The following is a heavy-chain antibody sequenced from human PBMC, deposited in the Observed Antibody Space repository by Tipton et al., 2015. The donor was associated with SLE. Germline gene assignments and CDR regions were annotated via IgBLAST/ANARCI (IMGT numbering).Heavy chain of an antibody. CDR3: AKGPGSGSSGPFDY. D-gene: IGHD1-26*01. CDR2: IRYDGSNK. V-gene: IGHV3-30*02. Sequence: SLRLSCVTSGFTFSSYGMHWVRQAPGKGLEWVAFIRYDGSNKYYADSVKGRFTISRDNSRNTLYLQMTTLRAEDTAVYYCAKGPGSGSSGPFDYWGQGTLVTVSS. J-gene: IGHJ4*02. CDR1: GFTFSSYG.